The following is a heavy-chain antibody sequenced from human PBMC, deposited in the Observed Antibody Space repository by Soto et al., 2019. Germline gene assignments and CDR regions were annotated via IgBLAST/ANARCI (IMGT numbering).Heavy chain of an antibody. CDR2: TWFDGSNE. CDR1: GFIFSSYG. V-gene: IGHV3-33*01. CDR3: ARDLSSGQDGFDI. Sequence: QMQLVESGGGVVQPGRSLRLACAASGFIFSSYGMHWVRQALGKGLAWVAVTWFDGSNEDYRDSVKGRFTVSRDNSKNTLYLRRNGLSDEDTAMYYCARDLSSGQDGFDIWGQGTMVIVSS. D-gene: IGHD6-19*01. J-gene: IGHJ3*02.